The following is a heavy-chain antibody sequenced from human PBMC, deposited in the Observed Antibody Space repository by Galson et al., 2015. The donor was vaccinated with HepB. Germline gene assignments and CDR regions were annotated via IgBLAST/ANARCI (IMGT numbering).Heavy chain of an antibody. CDR3: ARDQEGPDYYYYYGMDV. Sequence: VRQAPGKGLEWVSSISSSSSYIYYADSVKGRFTISRDNAKNSLYLQMNSLRAEDTAVYYCARDQEGPDYYYYYGMDVWGQGTTVTVSS. V-gene: IGHV3-21*01. CDR2: ISSSSSYI. J-gene: IGHJ6*02.